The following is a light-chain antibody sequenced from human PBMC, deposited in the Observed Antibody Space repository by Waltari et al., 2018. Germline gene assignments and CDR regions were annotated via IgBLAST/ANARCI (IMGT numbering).Light chain of an antibody. V-gene: IGLV2-8*01. CDR1: SSDVGGYNY. J-gene: IGLJ2*01. CDR2: EGS. CDR3: SSYAGSNNVV. Sequence: QSALTQPPSASGSPGQSVTISCTGTSSDVGGYNYVSWYQQHPGKAPKLLVYEGSKRPSGCPDRFSGSKSGNTASLTVSGLQAEDEADYYCSSYAGSNNVVFGGGTKLTVL.